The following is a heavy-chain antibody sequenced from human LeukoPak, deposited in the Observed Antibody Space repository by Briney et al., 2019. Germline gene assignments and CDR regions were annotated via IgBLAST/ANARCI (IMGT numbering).Heavy chain of an antibody. CDR1: GFTFSSYA. J-gene: IGHJ4*02. Sequence: GGSLRLSCAASGFTFSSYAMSWVRQAPGKGLEWVSAISGSGGSTYYADSVKGRFTISRDNSKNTLYLQMNSLRAADTAVCYCAQDSRVVVPPAIVAYWGQGTLVTVSP. CDR3: AQDSRVVVPPAIVAY. V-gene: IGHV3-23*01. D-gene: IGHD2-2*01. CDR2: ISGSGGST.